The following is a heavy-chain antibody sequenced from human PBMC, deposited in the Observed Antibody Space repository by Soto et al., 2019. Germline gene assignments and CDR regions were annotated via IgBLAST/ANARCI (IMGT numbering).Heavy chain of an antibody. Sequence: QVQLVQSGAEVRKPGASVRLSCETSGYNFNQYYIHWVRQAPGQGLEWMGIINLRGGTTEYAHKFRAGVTRAGGTSPSTAYVYLSTLRSEGTAGYFCARGLSDRGVPRWVHWGQGTLVTVSS. CDR3: ARGLSDRGVPRWVH. CDR2: INLRGGTT. J-gene: IGHJ4*02. CDR1: GYNFNQYY. D-gene: IGHD3-16*01. V-gene: IGHV1-46*02.